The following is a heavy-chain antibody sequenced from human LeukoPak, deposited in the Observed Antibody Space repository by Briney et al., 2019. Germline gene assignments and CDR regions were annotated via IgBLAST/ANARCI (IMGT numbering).Heavy chain of an antibody. CDR1: GYTFTSYG. J-gene: IGHJ6*02. CDR3: ARDNIWFGEHDTRYYYYGMDV. V-gene: IGHV1-18*01. CDR2: ISAYNGNT. Sequence: ASVNVSCKASGYTFTSYGISWVRQAPGQGLEWMGWISAYNGNTNYAQKLQGRVTMTTDTSTSTAYMELRSLRSDDTAVYYCARDNIWFGEHDTRYYYYGMDVWGQGTTVTVSS. D-gene: IGHD3-10*01.